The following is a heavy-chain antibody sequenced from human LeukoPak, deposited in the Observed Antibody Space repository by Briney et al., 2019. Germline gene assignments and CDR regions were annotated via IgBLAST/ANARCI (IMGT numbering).Heavy chain of an antibody. CDR2: IYTSGST. CDR1: GGSISSYY. Sequence: SETLSLTCTVSGGSISSYYWSWIRQPAGKGLEWIGRIYTSGSTNYNPSLKSRVTMSVDTSKNQFSLKLSSVTAADTAVYYCARGFNCSGGSCYPYFDYWGQGTLVTVSS. CDR3: ARGFNCSGGSCYPYFDY. J-gene: IGHJ4*02. V-gene: IGHV4-4*07. D-gene: IGHD2-15*01.